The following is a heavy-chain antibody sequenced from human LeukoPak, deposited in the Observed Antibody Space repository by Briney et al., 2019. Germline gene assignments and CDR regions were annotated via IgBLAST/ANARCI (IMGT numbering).Heavy chain of an antibody. Sequence: ASVKVSCKASGYTFTNYAMNWVRQAPRQGLEWMGWINTNTGNPTYAQGFTGRFVFSLDTSVSTAYLQIRSLKADDTAVYYCARVPFVVVGVTGNWFDPWGQGTLVTVSS. D-gene: IGHD2-2*01. CDR1: GYTFTNYA. V-gene: IGHV7-4-1*02. J-gene: IGHJ5*02. CDR2: INTNTGNP. CDR3: ARVPFVVVGVTGNWFDP.